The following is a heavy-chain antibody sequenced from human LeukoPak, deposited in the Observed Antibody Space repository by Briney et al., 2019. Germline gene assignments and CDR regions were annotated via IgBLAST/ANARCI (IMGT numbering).Heavy chain of an antibody. CDR1: GFTFDDYA. D-gene: IGHD3/OR15-3a*01. CDR3: ARVRTRTFDI. J-gene: IGHJ3*02. V-gene: IGHV3-23*01. CDR2: TSGSGGST. Sequence: GGSLRLSCAASGFTFDDYAMHWVRQAPGKGLEWVSATSGSGGSTYYADSVKGRFTISRDNSKNTLYLQMNSLRAEDTAVYYCARVRTRTFDIWGQGTMVTVSS.